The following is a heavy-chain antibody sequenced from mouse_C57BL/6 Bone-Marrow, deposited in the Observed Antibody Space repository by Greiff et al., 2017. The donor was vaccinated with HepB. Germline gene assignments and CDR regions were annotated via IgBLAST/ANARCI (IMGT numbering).Heavy chain of an antibody. D-gene: IGHD2-4*01. J-gene: IGHJ1*03. CDR1: GYSITSGYD. CDR3: ARRGPLYYDYDEYFDV. CDR2: ISYSGST. Sequence: EVQLVESGPGMVKPSRSLSLTCTVTGYSITSGYDWHWIRHFPGNKLEWMGYISYSGSTNYNPSLKSRISITHDTSKNHFFLKLNSVTTEDTATYYCARRGPLYYDYDEYFDVWGTGTTVTVSS. V-gene: IGHV3-1*01.